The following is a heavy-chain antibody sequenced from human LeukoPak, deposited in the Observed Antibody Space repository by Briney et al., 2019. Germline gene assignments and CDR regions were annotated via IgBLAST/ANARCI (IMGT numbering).Heavy chain of an antibody. Sequence: GGSLRLSCAASGFTFSDYYMSWIRQAPGKGLEWVSAISGSGGSTYYADSVKGRFTISRDNSKNTLYLQMNSLRAEDTAVYYCAKEDCSGGSCQGAFDIWGQGTMVTVSS. CDR3: AKEDCSGGSCQGAFDI. CDR2: ISGSGGST. J-gene: IGHJ3*02. CDR1: GFTFSDYY. D-gene: IGHD2-15*01. V-gene: IGHV3-23*01.